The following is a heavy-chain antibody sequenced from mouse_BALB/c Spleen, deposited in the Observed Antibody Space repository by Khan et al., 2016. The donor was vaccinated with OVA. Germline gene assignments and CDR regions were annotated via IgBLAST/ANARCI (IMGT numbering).Heavy chain of an antibody. D-gene: IGHD2-10*01. CDR3: ARPPYFSYTLDY. Sequence: QIQLVQSGPELKKPGETVKISCKASGYTFTSYGMNWVKQSPGKALKWMGWINTYTGEPPYADDFKGRFAFSLETSASTAYLQINNLKNEDTATYFCARPPYFSYTLDYWGQGTSGTVAS. CDR1: GYTFTSYG. V-gene: IGHV9-3-1*01. CDR2: INTYTGEP. J-gene: IGHJ4*01.